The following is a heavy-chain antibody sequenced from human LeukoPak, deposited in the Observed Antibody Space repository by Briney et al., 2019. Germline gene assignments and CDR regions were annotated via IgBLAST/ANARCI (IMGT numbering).Heavy chain of an antibody. V-gene: IGHV3-30*04. CDR2: ISYDGSNK. J-gene: IGHJ4*02. CDR3: ARGYCSSTACPPCDY. Sequence: GGSLRLSCAASGFTFSTYTIHWVRQAPGKGLEWVAVISYDGSNKYYADSVKGRFTLSRDNSKDTLYLQMDSLRAEDTAVYSCARGYCSSTACPPCDYWGQGALVTVSS. CDR1: GFTFSTYT. D-gene: IGHD2-2*01.